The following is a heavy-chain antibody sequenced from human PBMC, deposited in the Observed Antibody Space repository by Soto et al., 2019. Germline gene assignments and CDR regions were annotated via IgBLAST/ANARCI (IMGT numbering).Heavy chain of an antibody. CDR3: AKGKSENGVDWLDP. V-gene: IGHV3-23*01. J-gene: IGHJ5*02. Sequence: GGSLRLSCAASGFMFENYAMIWVRQAPGKGLEWVATVRGNSYGAYYADSVRGRFIISRDNSKNTMSLQLNSLRDDDTAIYYCAKGKSENGVDWLDPWGPGTLVTVSS. D-gene: IGHD2-8*01. CDR1: GFMFENYA. CDR2: VRGNSYGA.